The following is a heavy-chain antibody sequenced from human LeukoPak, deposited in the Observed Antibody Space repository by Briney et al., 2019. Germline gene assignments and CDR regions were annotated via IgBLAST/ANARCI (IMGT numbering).Heavy chain of an antibody. J-gene: IGHJ4*02. V-gene: IGHV4-59*11. CDR3: ARITGTSLLFDY. CDR1: GGSISSHY. D-gene: IGHD1-7*01. Sequence: SETLSLTCTVSGGSISSHYWSWIRQPPGKGREWIGYIYYSGSTNYNPSLKSRVTISVDTSKNQFSLKLSSVTAADTAVYYCARITGTSLLFDYWGQGTLVTVSS. CDR2: IYYSGST.